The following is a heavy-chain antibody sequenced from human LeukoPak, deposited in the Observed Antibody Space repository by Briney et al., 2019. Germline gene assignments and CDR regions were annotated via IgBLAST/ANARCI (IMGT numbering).Heavy chain of an antibody. V-gene: IGHV3-11*04. Sequence: KPGGSLRLSCAASGFTFSDYYMSWIRQAPGKGLEWVSYISSSGSTKYYADTVKGRFTISRDNAKNSLYLQMNSLRAEDTAVYYCARHSLLRSIRITIFEEPPPGPFGYWGQGTLVTVSS. J-gene: IGHJ4*02. CDR3: ARHSLLRSIRITIFEEPPPGPFGY. CDR1: GFTFSDYY. CDR2: ISSSGSTK. D-gene: IGHD3-3*01.